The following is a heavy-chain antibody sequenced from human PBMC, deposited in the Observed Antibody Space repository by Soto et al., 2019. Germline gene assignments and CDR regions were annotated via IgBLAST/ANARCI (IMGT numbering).Heavy chain of an antibody. Sequence: PGESLKISCKGSGYSFTSYWIGWVRQMPGKGLEWMGIIYPGDSDTRYSPSFQGQVTISADKSISTAYLQWSSLKASDTAVYYCARQGCTTTRCYSEDNYNGMDVWGQGTTVTVSS. CDR1: GYSFTSYW. V-gene: IGHV5-51*01. J-gene: IGHJ6*02. CDR2: IYPGDSDT. D-gene: IGHD2-2*01. CDR3: ARQGCTTTRCYSEDNYNGMDV.